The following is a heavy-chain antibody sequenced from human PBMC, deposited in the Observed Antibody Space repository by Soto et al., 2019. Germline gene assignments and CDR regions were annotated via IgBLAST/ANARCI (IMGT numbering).Heavy chain of an antibody. CDR2: IDPSDSYT. Sequence: GESRKISCTGSGYSFTSYCISWVRQMPGKGLEWMGRIDPSDSYTNYSQSFQGHVTISADKSISTAYLQWRSLKASDTAMYYCARHEALYCSSTSCYTHDAFDIWGQGTMVTVSS. CDR3: ARHEALYCSSTSCYTHDAFDI. D-gene: IGHD2-2*02. J-gene: IGHJ3*02. CDR1: GYSFTSYC. V-gene: IGHV5-10-1*01.